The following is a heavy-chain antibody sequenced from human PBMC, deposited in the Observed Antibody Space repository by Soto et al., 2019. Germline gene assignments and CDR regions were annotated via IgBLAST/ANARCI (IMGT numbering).Heavy chain of an antibody. Sequence: SETLSLTCAVYGGSFSGYYWSWIRQPPGKGLEWIGEINHSGSTNYNPSLKSRVTISVDTSKNQFSLKLSSVTAADTAVYYCARGHRDDFWSGYYTGYWFDPWGQGTLVTVSS. CDR3: ARGHRDDFWSGYYTGYWFDP. J-gene: IGHJ5*02. V-gene: IGHV4-34*01. CDR1: GGSFSGYY. CDR2: INHSGST. D-gene: IGHD3-3*01.